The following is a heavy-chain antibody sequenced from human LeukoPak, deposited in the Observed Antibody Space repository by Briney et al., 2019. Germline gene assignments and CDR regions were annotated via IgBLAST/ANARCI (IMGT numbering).Heavy chain of an antibody. V-gene: IGHV4-34*01. CDR3: ARGGISSTNDY. CDR2: INHSGST. CDR1: GGSFSGYY. Sequence: SETLSLTCTVFGGSFSGYYWSWVRQPPGKGLEWIGQINHSGSTTYNPSLRSRVTISLDMSKYQFSLKLSSVTAADTAVYYCARGGISSTNDYWGQGTLVSVSS. D-gene: IGHD1-14*01. J-gene: IGHJ4*02.